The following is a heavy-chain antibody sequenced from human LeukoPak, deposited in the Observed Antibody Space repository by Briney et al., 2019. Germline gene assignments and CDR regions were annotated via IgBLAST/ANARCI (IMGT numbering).Heavy chain of an antibody. Sequence: ASVKVSCKASGYTFINNWMHWVRQAPGQGLEWMGIINPSGGSTSYAQKFQGRVTMTRDTSTSTVYMELSSLRSEDTAVYYCARVGGSYYPFQHWGQGTLVTVSS. J-gene: IGHJ1*01. V-gene: IGHV1-46*01. CDR1: GYTFINNW. CDR3: ARVGGSYYPFQH. CDR2: INPSGGST. D-gene: IGHD1-26*01.